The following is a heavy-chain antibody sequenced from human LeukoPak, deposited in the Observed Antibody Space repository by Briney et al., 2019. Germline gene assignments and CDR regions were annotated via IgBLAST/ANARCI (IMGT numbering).Heavy chain of an antibody. V-gene: IGHV4-59*01. J-gene: IGHJ3*02. CDR2: IYYSGST. CDR1: GGSISSYY. CDR3: ARDQGYCSSTSCAFDI. Sequence: PSQTLSLTCTVSGGSISSYYWSWIRQPPGKGLEWIGYIYYSGSTNYNPSLKSRVTISVDTSKNQFSLKLSSVTAADTAVYYCARDQGYCSSTSCAFDIWGQGTMVTVSS. D-gene: IGHD2-2*01.